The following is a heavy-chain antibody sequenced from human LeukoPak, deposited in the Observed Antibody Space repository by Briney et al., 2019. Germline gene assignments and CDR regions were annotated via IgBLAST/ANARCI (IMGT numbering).Heavy chain of an antibody. CDR3: ATSSSWYYFDY. CDR1: GGSISSSSYY. CDR2: MYYSGNT. V-gene: IGHV4-39*07. Sequence: SETLSLTCTVSGGSISSSSYYWGWIRQSPGEGLEWIGSMYYSGNTYYNPSLKSRVTISVDTSKNQFSLKFSSVTAADTAVYYCATSSSWYYFDYWGQGTLVTVSS. D-gene: IGHD6-13*01. J-gene: IGHJ4*02.